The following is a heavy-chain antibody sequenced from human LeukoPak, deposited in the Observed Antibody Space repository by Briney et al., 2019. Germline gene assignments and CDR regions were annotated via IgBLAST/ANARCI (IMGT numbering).Heavy chain of an antibody. V-gene: IGHV4-4*07. J-gene: IGHJ3*02. Sequence: PSETLSLTCTVSDGAISSYYWSWIRQPAGKGLEWIGRIYTSGSTNYNPSLKSRVTISVDTSKNQFSLKLSSVTAADAAVYYCARESPVTNAFDIWGQGTMVTVSS. CDR1: DGAISSYY. D-gene: IGHD4-11*01. CDR3: ARESPVTNAFDI. CDR2: IYTSGST.